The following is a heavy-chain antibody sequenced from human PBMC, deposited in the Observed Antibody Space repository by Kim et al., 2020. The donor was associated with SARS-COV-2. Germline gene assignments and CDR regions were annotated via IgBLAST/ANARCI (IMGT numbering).Heavy chain of an antibody. D-gene: IGHD3-16*01. CDR2: ISGSGGST. CDR1: GFTFSNYA. J-gene: IGHJ4*02. CDR3: ARSEGDMIGGVLRGCYYFDS. Sequence: GGSLRLSCAASGFTFSNYAMSWVRQAPGKGLEWVSTISGSGGSTYYADSVKGRFTISRDISNNKLYLQVNSLRAEDTAVYHCARSEGDMIGGVLRGCYYFDSWGQGTLVAVSS. V-gene: IGHV3-23*01.